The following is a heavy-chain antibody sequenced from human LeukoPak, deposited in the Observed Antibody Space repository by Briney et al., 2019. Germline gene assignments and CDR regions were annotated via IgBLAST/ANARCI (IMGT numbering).Heavy chain of an antibody. CDR1: GVTFSSYA. D-gene: IGHD2-15*01. CDR3: AKDFVAVVAYYGMDV. CDR2: ISGSGGST. V-gene: IGHV3-23*01. Sequence: AGSLRLSCAASGVTFSSYAMSWVRQAPGPGLGWVSAISGSGGSTYYADSVKGRFTISRDNSKNTLYLQMSSLKAEDTAVYYCAKDFVAVVAYYGMDVWGQGTTVTVSS. J-gene: IGHJ6*02.